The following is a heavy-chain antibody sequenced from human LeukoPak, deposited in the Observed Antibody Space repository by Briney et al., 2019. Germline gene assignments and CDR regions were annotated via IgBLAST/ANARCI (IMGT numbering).Heavy chain of an antibody. D-gene: IGHD4-11*01. Sequence: GGSLRLSCAASGFTFDDYAMHWVRQAPGKGLEWVSLISWDGGSTYYADSVKGRFTISRDNSKNSLYLQMNSLRAEDTAVYYCGRVKEASAFDIWGQGTMVTVSS. CDR3: GRVKEASAFDI. J-gene: IGHJ3*02. CDR2: ISWDGGST. V-gene: IGHV3-43D*03. CDR1: GFTFDDYA.